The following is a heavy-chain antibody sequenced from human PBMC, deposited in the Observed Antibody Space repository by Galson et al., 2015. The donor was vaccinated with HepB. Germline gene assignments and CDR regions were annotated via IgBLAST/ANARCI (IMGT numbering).Heavy chain of an antibody. J-gene: IGHJ4*02. D-gene: IGHD6-19*01. Sequence: SVKVSCKASGYTFTSYAMHWVRQAPGQRLEWMGWINAGNGNTKYSQKFQGRVTITRDTSASTAYMELSSLRSEDTAVYYCAREDASSGWLLFDYWGQGTLVTVSS. CDR1: GYTFTSYA. V-gene: IGHV1-3*01. CDR3: AREDASSGWLLFDY. CDR2: INAGNGNT.